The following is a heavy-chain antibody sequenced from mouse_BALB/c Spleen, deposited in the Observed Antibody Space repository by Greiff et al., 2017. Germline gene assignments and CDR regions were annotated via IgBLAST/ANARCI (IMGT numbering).Heavy chain of an antibody. CDR1: GFSLTSYG. Sequence: VQLVESGPGLVAPSQSLSITCTVSGFSLTSYGVSWVRQPPGKGLEWLGVIWGDGSTNYHSALISRLSISKDNSKSQVFLKLNSLQTDDTATYYCAKEGGFTTAKEFAYWGQGTLVTVSA. V-gene: IGHV2-3*01. CDR2: IWGDGST. J-gene: IGHJ3*01. CDR3: AKEGGFTTAKEFAY. D-gene: IGHD1-2*01.